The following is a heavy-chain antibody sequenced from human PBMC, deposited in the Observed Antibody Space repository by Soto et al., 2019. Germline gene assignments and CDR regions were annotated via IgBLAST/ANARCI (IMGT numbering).Heavy chain of an antibody. CDR1: GFTFSSYS. D-gene: IGHD3-22*01. Sequence: GGSLRLSCAASGFTFSSYSMNWVRQAPGKGLEWVSSISSSSSYIYYADSVKGRFTISRDNAKNSLYLQMNSLRAEDTAVYYCAREQIIDYYDSSGGQGGAFDIWGQGTMVTVSS. CDR2: ISSSSSYI. V-gene: IGHV3-21*01. CDR3: AREQIIDYYDSSGGQGGAFDI. J-gene: IGHJ3*02.